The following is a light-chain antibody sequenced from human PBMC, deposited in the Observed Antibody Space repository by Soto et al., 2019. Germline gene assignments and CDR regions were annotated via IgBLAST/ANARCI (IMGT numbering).Light chain of an antibody. Sequence: ELVSTQSQALLSVSPGERATLSCRASQSIGSDLAWSQQKPGQAPRLLIYGTSTRAPGIPPRFRGSGSGTEFALTISILRPEDFAFSVYQQYNNWTPGTFGQGTRVEI. CDR3: QQYNNWTPGT. CDR1: QSIGSD. CDR2: GTS. V-gene: IGKV3-15*01. J-gene: IGKJ5*01.